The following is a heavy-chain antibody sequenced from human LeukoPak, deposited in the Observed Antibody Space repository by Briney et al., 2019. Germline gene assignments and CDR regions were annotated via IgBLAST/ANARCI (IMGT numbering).Heavy chain of an antibody. CDR3: ARDGVYGKFDY. J-gene: IGHJ4*02. CDR2: IYYSGST. D-gene: IGHD2-8*01. V-gene: IGHV4-59*12. CDR1: GGSISSYY. Sequence: SETLSLTCTVSGGSISSYYCSWIRQPPGKGLEWIGYIYYSGSTNYNPSLKSRVTISVDTSKNQFSLKLSSVTAADTAVYYCARDGVYGKFDYWGQGTLVTVSS.